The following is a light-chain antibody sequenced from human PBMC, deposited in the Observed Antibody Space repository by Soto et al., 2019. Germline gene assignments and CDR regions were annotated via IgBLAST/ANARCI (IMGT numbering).Light chain of an antibody. Sequence: QSALTQPAFVSGSPGQSITISCTGTSSDVGGYSYVSWYQHPPGKAPKLMISEVSNRPSGVSNRFSGSKSGNTASLTISGLQAEDEADYYCSSYAGSNNYVVFGGGTKLTVL. CDR3: SSYAGSNNYVV. J-gene: IGLJ2*01. V-gene: IGLV2-14*01. CDR1: SSDVGGYSY. CDR2: EVS.